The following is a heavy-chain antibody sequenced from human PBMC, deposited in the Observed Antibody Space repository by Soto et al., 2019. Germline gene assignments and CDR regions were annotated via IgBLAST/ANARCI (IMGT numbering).Heavy chain of an antibody. CDR2: IYHSGST. V-gene: IGHV4-31*03. J-gene: IGHJ6*02. CDR3: ARDAYSSGWYNYYYGMDV. Sequence: SETLSLTCTVSGGSISSGGYYWSWIRQHPGKGLEWIGEIYHSGSTNYNPSLKSRVTISVDKSKNQFSLKLSSVTAADTAVYYCARDAYSSGWYNYYYGMDVWGQGTTVTVSS. D-gene: IGHD6-19*01. CDR1: GGSISSGGYY.